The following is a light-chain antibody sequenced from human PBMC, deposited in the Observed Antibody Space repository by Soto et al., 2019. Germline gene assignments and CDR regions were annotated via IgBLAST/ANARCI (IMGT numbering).Light chain of an antibody. J-gene: IGKJ4*01. Sequence: DIQMTQSPSSLSASVGDRVTITCRASQDISNYLAWYQQKPGKVHTLLISAASTLQSGVPSRFSGSGSGTDFTLTISSLQPEDVATYYYQNYNNAPLLTFGGGTKVEI. CDR1: QDISNY. CDR2: AAS. CDR3: QNYNNAPLLT. V-gene: IGKV1-27*01.